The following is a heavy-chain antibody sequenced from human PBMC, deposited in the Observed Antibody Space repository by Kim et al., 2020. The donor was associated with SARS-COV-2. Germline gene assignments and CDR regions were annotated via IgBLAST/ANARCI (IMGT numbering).Heavy chain of an antibody. CDR3: TTEYCGGDCYSGRNYYYGMDV. D-gene: IGHD2-21*02. CDR1: GFTFSNAW. CDR2: IKSKTDGGTT. J-gene: IGHJ6*02. V-gene: IGHV3-15*01. Sequence: GGSLRLSCAASGFTFSNAWMSWVRQAPGKGLEWVGRIKSKTDGGTTDYAAPVKGRFTISRDDSKNTLYLQMNSLKTEVTAVYYCTTEYCGGDCYSGRNYYYGMDVWGQGTTVTVSS.